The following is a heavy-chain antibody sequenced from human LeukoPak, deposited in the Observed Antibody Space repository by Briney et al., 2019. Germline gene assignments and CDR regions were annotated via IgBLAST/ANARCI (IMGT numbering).Heavy chain of an antibody. CDR1: GFTFSSYT. V-gene: IGHV3-21*01. CDR3: ARLLYSSTLFDY. D-gene: IGHD6-13*01. CDR2: ISSSRGYI. J-gene: IGHJ4*02. Sequence: GGALRLSCAASGFTFSSYTMNWVRQAPGKGLEWVSSISSSRGYIYYADSVKGRFTIPRDNAKNSLYLQMNSLTAEDTAVYYCARLLYSSTLFDYWGQGTLVTVSS.